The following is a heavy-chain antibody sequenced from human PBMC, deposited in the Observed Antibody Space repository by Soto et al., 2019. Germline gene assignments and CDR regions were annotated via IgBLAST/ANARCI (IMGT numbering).Heavy chain of an antibody. J-gene: IGHJ5*02. D-gene: IGHD5-18*01. CDR2: IYWDDDK. V-gene: IGHV2-5*02. CDR3: AHTYGYGWFDP. CDR1: GFSFTTSGVG. Sequence: QITLKESGPTLVKPTQTLTLTCTFSGFSFTTSGVGVAWIRQPPGKALKWLALIYWDDDKQYSPSLKSRLTITNDPSKNQVVLTMTDMDPVDTGTYFCAHTYGYGWFDPWGQGTLVTVSS.